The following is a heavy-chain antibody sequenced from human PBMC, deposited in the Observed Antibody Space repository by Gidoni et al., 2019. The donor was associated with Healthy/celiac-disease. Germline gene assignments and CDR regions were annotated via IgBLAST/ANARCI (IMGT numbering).Heavy chain of an antibody. J-gene: IGHJ4*02. Sequence: QLQLQESGPGLVKPSETLSLTCTVPGGSISSSSYYWGWIRQPPGKGLEWIGSIYYSGSTYYNPSLKSRVTISVDTSKNQFSLKLSSVTAADTAVYYCAIHSDTAMVWGFDYWGQGTLVTVSS. V-gene: IGHV4-39*01. CDR3: AIHSDTAMVWGFDY. CDR2: IYYSGST. D-gene: IGHD5-18*01. CDR1: GGSISSSSYY.